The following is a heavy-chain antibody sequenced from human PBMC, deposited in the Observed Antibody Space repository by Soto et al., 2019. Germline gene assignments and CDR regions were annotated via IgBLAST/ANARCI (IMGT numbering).Heavy chain of an antibody. V-gene: IGHV4-30-4*02. D-gene: IGHD2-2*02. CDR1: GGSISSGDYY. CDR2: IYYSGST. CDR3: ARASGYCSSASCYTVWFDP. J-gene: IGHJ5*02. Sequence: PSDTLSLTCTVSGGSISSGDYYWSWIRQPPGKGLEWIGYIYYSGSTYYNPSLKSRVTISVDTSKNQFSLKLSSVTAADTAVYYCARASGYCSSASCYTVWFDPWGQGTLVTVSS.